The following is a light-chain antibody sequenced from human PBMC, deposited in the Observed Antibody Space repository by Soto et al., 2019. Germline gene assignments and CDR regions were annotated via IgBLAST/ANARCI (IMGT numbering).Light chain of an antibody. CDR1: QSVISY. CDR2: DAS. CDR3: QQRSNWPPRLT. J-gene: IGKJ4*01. Sequence: EIVLTQSPATLSLSPGERATLSCRASQSVISYLAWYQQKPGQAPMLLIYDASNRATGIPARFSGSGSGTDFTLTISSLEPEDFAVYYCQQRSNWPPRLTFGGGTKVEIK. V-gene: IGKV3-11*01.